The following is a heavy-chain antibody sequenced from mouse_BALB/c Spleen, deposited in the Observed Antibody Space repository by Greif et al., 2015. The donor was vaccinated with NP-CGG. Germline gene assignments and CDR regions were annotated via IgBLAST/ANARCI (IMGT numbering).Heavy chain of an antibody. D-gene: IGHD2-10*02. CDR2: ISSGGGST. Sequence: EVMLVESGGGLVKPGGSLKLSCAASGFAFSSYDMSWVRQTPEKRLEWVAYISSGGGSTYYPDTVKGRFTISRDNAKNTLCLQMSSLKSEDTAMYYCARHREYGLDYWGQGTTLTVSS. V-gene: IGHV5-12-1*01. CDR3: ARHREYGLDY. CDR1: GFAFSSYD. J-gene: IGHJ2*01.